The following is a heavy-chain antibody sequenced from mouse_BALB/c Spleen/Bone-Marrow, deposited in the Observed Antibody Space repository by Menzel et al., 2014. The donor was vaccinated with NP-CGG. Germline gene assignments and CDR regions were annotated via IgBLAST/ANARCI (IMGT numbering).Heavy chain of an antibody. J-gene: IGHJ2*01. Sequence: VQLKESGGGLVKPGGSLKLSCAASGFTFSNFAMSWVRQTPDKRLEWVASISSGGSAYYPDSVKGRLSISRDNARDILLLQMSSLRSEDTAMYYCAKGYDSDFDYWGQGTTLTVSS. D-gene: IGHD2-4*01. CDR3: AKGYDSDFDY. V-gene: IGHV5-6-5*01. CDR2: ISSGGSA. CDR1: GFTFSNFA.